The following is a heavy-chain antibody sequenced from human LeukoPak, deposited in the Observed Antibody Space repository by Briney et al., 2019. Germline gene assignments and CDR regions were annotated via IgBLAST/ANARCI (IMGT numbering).Heavy chain of an antibody. D-gene: IGHD2-2*01. CDR1: GGTFTIYA. Sequence: ASVTLSFTASGGTFTIYAISWVRQAPGQGLEWMGGIIPIFGTANYAQKFQGRVTITADESTSTAYMELSSLRSEDTAVYYCASTAILGYCSSTSCPYYYYMDVWGKGTTVTISS. CDR2: IIPIFGTA. V-gene: IGHV1-69*13. CDR3: ASTAILGYCSSTSCPYYYYMDV. J-gene: IGHJ6*03.